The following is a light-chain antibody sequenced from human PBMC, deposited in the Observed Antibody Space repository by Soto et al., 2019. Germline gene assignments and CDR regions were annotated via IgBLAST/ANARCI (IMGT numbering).Light chain of an antibody. J-gene: IGKJ4*01. CDR3: QQFFSAVLT. CDR2: GAS. V-gene: IGKV1-39*01. Sequence: DIQLTQSPSSLSASLGDSITITCRASETISTFLNWYQVQPGKAPRLLVYGASYLQVGVPVRFRASGSGTLFTLTIVNLQREDLASYFCQQFFSAVLTFGGGTRVDI. CDR1: ETISTF.